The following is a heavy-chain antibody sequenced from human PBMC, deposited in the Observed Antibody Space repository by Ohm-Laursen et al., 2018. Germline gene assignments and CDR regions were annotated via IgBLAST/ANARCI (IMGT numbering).Heavy chain of an antibody. Sequence: SQTLSLTCTVSGGSTSSGGYYWSWIRQHPGKGLEWIGYIYYSGSTYYNPSLKSRVTISVDTSKNQFSLKLSSVTAADTAVYYCARDPSGSSWFDYWGQGTLVTVSS. J-gene: IGHJ4*02. D-gene: IGHD6-13*01. V-gene: IGHV4-31*03. CDR3: ARDPSGSSWFDY. CDR2: IYYSGST. CDR1: GGSTSSGGYY.